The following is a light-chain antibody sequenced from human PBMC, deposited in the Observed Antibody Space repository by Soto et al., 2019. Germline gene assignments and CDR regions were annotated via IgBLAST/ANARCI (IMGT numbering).Light chain of an antibody. J-gene: IGKJ2*01. CDR1: QSVNY. CDR2: DAS. V-gene: IGKV3-11*01. Sequence: EIVLTQSPATLSLSPGERATLSCRASQSVNYLAWYQQKPGQAPRVLIYDASNRATGIPARFSGSGSGTDFTLTISSLEPEDFAVYYCQQRSDWYTFGQGTKLEIK. CDR3: QQRSDWYT.